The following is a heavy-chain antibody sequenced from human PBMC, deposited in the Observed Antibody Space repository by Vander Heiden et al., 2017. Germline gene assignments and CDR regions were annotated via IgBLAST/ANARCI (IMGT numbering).Heavy chain of an antibody. CDR2: IIPMFGTE. CDR3: ARTMIGHWFDP. CDR1: RGTFSSYA. Sequence: QVQIVQSGTGVRKTDSSVKVSCEDSRGTFSSYAISWGRQAPGQGLEWMGGIIPMFGTENYAQKFKGRVTITADESTSTAYLEMRRMRAEDTAVYYVARTMIGHWFDPWGHGTLVTVSS. J-gene: IGHJ5*02. D-gene: IGHD3-22*01. V-gene: IGHV1-69*12.